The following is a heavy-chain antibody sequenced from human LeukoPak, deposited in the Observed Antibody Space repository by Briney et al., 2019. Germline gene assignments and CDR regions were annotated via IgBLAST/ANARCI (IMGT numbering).Heavy chain of an antibody. Sequence: PGGSLRLSCAASGFTFSSYSMNWVRQAPGKGLEWVSSISSSSSYIYYADSVKGRFTISRDNAKNSLYLQMNSLRAEDTAVYYCARDGSGSYYNNHFDYWGQGTLVTVSS. CDR2: ISSSSSYI. CDR3: ARDGSGSYYNNHFDY. V-gene: IGHV3-21*01. CDR1: GFTFSSYS. D-gene: IGHD3-10*01. J-gene: IGHJ4*02.